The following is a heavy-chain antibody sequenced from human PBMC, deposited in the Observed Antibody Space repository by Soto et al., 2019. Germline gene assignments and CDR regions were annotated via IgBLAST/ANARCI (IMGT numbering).Heavy chain of an antibody. D-gene: IGHD2-2*01. CDR2: IYYKGST. J-gene: IGHJ3*02. CDR3: ARHVFSKGAFDI. Sequence: SETLSLTCSVSGGSISSSSYYWGWIRQPPGKGLEWIASIYYKGSTYYNPSLKSRVTISVDTSKNQFSLKLSSVTAADTAVYYCARHVFSKGAFDIWGQGTMVTVS. V-gene: IGHV4-39*01. CDR1: GGSISSSSYY.